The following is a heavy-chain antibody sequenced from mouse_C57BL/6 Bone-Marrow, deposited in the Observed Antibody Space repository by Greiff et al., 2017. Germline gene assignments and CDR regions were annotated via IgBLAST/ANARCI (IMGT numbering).Heavy chain of an antibody. CDR1: GYTFTDYY. CDR3: ARSRGYYGNYSWFAY. Sequence: VQLMESGPELVKPGASVKISCKASGYTFTDYYINWVKQRPGQGLEWIGWIYPGSGNTKYNEKFKGKATLTVDTSSSTAYMQLSSLTSEDSAVYFCARSRGYYGNYSWFAYWGQGTLVTVSA. V-gene: IGHV1-84*01. CDR2: IYPGSGNT. D-gene: IGHD2-1*01. J-gene: IGHJ3*01.